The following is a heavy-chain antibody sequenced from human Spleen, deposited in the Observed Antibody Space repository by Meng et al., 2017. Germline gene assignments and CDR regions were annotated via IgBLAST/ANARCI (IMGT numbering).Heavy chain of an antibody. Sequence: QVQLQQWGAGLLKHSETLSLTCGVYGGSFSGYYWTWIRQPPGKGLEWIGEINHSGSTNYNPSLKSRVTISVDTSKIQFSLNLSSVTDADTAVYYCARGIRGYSYAYDYWGQGTLVTVSS. D-gene: IGHD5-18*01. V-gene: IGHV4-34*01. CDR2: INHSGST. J-gene: IGHJ4*02. CDR1: GGSFSGYY. CDR3: ARGIRGYSYAYDY.